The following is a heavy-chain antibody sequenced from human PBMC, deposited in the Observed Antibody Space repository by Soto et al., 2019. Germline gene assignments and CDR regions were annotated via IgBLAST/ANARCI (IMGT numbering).Heavy chain of an antibody. CDR2: IYYSGST. J-gene: IGHJ4*02. Sequence: SETLSLTCAVSGGSISSSGYYWSWIRQHPGKGLEWIGYIYYSGSTYYNPSLKSRVTISVDTSKNQFSLKLSSVTAADTAVYYCARESYYYDSSGRLFDYWGQGTLVTVSS. CDR3: ARESYYYDSSGRLFDY. V-gene: IGHV4-31*11. D-gene: IGHD3-22*01. CDR1: GGSISSSGYY.